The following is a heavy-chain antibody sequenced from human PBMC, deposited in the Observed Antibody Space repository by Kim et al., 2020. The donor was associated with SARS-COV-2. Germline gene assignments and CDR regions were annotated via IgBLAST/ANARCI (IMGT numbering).Heavy chain of an antibody. J-gene: IGHJ4*02. CDR2: K. CDR3: AHSHIVATFGY. D-gene: IGHD5-12*01. V-gene: IGHV2-5*01. Sequence: KRYSPSLKSRLTSTKDTSKNQVVLTMTNMDPVDTATYYCAHSHIVATFGYWGQGTLVTVSS.